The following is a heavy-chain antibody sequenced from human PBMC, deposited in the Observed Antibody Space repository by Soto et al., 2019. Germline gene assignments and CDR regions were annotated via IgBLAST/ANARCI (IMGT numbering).Heavy chain of an antibody. D-gene: IGHD6-13*01. CDR2: ISSSSSYI. V-gene: IGHV3-21*01. J-gene: IGHJ6*02. Sequence: GALRLSCAASGFTFSSYSMNWVRQAPGKGLEWVSSISSSSSYIYYADSVKGRFTISRDNAKNSLYLQMNSLRAEDTAVYYCARAHRGVYDSVYYYGMDVWGQGTTVTVSS. CDR1: GFTFSSYS. CDR3: ARAHRGVYDSVYYYGMDV.